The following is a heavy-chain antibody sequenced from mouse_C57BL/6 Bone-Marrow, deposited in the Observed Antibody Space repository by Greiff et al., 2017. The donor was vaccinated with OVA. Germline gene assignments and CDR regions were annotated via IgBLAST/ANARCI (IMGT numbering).Heavy chain of an antibody. J-gene: IGHJ4*01. Sequence: EVQLQQSGPGLVKPSQSLSLTCSVTGYSITSGYYWNWIRQFPGNKLEWMGYISYDGSNNYNPSLKNRISITRDTSKNQFFLKLNSVTTEDTATYYCARTVVARGDYWGQGTSVTVSS. D-gene: IGHD1-1*01. CDR3: ARTVVARGDY. CDR1: GYSITSGYY. V-gene: IGHV3-6*01. CDR2: ISYDGSN.